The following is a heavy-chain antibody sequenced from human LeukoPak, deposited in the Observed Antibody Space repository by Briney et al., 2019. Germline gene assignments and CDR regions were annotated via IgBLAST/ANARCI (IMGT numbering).Heavy chain of an antibody. D-gene: IGHD3-10*01. V-gene: IGHV4-59*11. J-gene: IGHJ4*02. CDR3: ARGPLGFGAFPFDY. CDR2: TYYSGSN. Sequence: PSETLSLTCIHPVGSPLGPYWSSIREPPRRGGEWIGYTYYSGSNNYNPSLKSRVTISVDTSKNQFSLKLSSVTAADTAVYYCARGPLGFGAFPFDYWGQGTLVTVSS. CDR1: VGSPLGPY.